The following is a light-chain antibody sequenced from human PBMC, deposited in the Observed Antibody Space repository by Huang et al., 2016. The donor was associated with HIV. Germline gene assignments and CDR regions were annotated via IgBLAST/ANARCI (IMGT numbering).Light chain of an antibody. CDR1: HDLNKY. CDR3: QQYHALPVT. J-gene: IGKJ4*01. Sequence: DLQMTQYPYSLSASVGDRVTITCPASHDLNKYLAWYHQKPVKAPKSLIYDAAKLETGVPSRFSRSGSGTTFTFTISSLQPEDIATYYCQQYHALPVTFGGGTKVEIK. V-gene: IGKV1-33*01. CDR2: DAA.